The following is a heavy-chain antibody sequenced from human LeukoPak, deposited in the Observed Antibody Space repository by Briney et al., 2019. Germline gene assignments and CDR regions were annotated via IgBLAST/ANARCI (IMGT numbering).Heavy chain of an antibody. Sequence: GGSLRLSCAASGFTLSNNWMDWVRQAPGKGLVWVSRINIDGSTTTYADSVKGRFTISRDNAKNTLYLQMNSLRAEDTAVYYCAKGYVDTAMGPFGGQGTLVTVSS. D-gene: IGHD5-18*01. V-gene: IGHV3-74*01. CDR3: AKGYVDTAMGPF. CDR1: GFTLSNNW. J-gene: IGHJ4*02. CDR2: INIDGSTT.